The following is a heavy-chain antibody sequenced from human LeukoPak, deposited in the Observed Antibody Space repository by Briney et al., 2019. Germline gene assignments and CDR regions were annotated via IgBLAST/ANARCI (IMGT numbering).Heavy chain of an antibody. D-gene: IGHD3-16*01. Sequence: SETLSLTCAVYGGSFSGYYWSWIRQPPGKGLEWIGEINHSGSTNYNPSLKSRVTISIDTSKNQFSLKLTSVTAADTAMYYCARPSLGLDWYFDLWGRGTLVAVSS. V-gene: IGHV4-34*01. J-gene: IGHJ2*01. CDR3: ARPSLGLDWYFDL. CDR2: INHSGST. CDR1: GGSFSGYY.